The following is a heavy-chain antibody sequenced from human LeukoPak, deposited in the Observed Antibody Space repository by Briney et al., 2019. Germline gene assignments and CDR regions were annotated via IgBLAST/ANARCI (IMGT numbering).Heavy chain of an antibody. D-gene: IGHD3-10*01. V-gene: IGHV3-48*03. CDR1: GFTFSNYE. CDR2: ISSSGTTK. Sequence: PGGSLRLSCAASGFTFSNYEMNWVRQAPGKGLEWVSHISSSGTTKYYADSVKGRFTISRDSAKNSLYLQMNSLRVEDTAVYYCATYGSPSYWGQGTLVTASS. J-gene: IGHJ4*02. CDR3: ATYGSPSY.